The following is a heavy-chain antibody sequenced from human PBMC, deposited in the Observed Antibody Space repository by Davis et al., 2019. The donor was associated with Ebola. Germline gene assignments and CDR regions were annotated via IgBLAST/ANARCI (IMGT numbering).Heavy chain of an antibody. D-gene: IGHD2-21*01. J-gene: IGHJ6*04. Sequence: MPGGSLRLSCAASGFTFSTYSMSWVRQAPGKGLEWIAYIYATGSTSYSPSLKSRVIISVDTSKNQFSLRLTSVTAADTAVHYCARGFRLKRRAVLGILYGMDVWGKGTTVTVSS. CDR3: ARGFRLKRRAVLGILYGMDV. CDR2: IYATGST. V-gene: IGHV4-4*09. CDR1: GFTFSTYS.